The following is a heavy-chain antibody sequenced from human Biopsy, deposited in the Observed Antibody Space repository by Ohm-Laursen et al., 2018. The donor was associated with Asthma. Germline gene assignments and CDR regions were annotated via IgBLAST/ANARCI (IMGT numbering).Heavy chain of an antibody. Sequence: SLRLSCAASGFTFSSYGMHWVRQAPGKGLEWVAVISYDGSNKYYADSVKGRFALSRDNSQNTLYLQMISLRTDDTAVYYCAKRRGYSDFNDFDYWGHGTLVTVSS. CDR1: GFTFSSYG. J-gene: IGHJ4*01. V-gene: IGHV3-30*18. CDR3: AKRRGYSDFNDFDY. D-gene: IGHD4-11*01. CDR2: ISYDGSNK.